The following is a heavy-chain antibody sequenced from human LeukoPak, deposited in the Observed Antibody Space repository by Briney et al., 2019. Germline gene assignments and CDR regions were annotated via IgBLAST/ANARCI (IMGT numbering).Heavy chain of an antibody. CDR3: ARDHSWFGD. CDR1: GFTFSSYA. D-gene: IGHD3-10*01. V-gene: IGHV3-30-3*01. J-gene: IGHJ4*02. Sequence: GGSLRLSCAASGFTFSSYAMHWVRQAPGKGLEWVSVISYDGSNKYYADSVKGRFTISRDNSKNTLYLQMNSPRAEDTAVYYCARDHSWFGDSGRGTLVTVSS. CDR2: ISYDGSNK.